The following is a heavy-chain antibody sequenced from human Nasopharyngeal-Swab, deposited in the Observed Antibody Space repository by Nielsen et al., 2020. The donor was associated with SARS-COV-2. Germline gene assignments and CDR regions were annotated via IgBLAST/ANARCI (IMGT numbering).Heavy chain of an antibody. D-gene: IGHD2-2*01. V-gene: IGHV1-2*06. J-gene: IGHJ6*03. CDR3: ATAGPAATDYYYMDV. Sequence: WVRQAPGQGLEWMGRINPNSGGTNYAQKFQGRVTMTRDTSISTAYMELSSLRSEDTAVYYCATAGPAATDYYYMDVWGKGTTVTVSS. CDR2: INPNSGGT.